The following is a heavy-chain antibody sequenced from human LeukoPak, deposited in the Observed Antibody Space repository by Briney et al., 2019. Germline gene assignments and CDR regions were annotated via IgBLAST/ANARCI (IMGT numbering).Heavy chain of an antibody. J-gene: IGHJ4*02. CDR3: ASLSYCSSTSCLDY. V-gene: IGHV4-30-4*01. CDR1: GGSISSGDYY. D-gene: IGHD2-2*01. Sequence: SGTLSLTCTVSGGSISSGDYYWSWIRQPPGKGLEWIGYIYYSGSTYYNPSLKSRVTISVDTSKNQFSLKLSSVTAADTAVYYCASLSYCSSTSCLDYWGQGTLVTVSS. CDR2: IYYSGST.